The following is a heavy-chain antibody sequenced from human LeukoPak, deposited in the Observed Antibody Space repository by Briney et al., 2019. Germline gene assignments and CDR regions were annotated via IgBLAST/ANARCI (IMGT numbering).Heavy chain of an antibody. CDR2: IYYSGST. D-gene: IGHD3-22*01. CDR1: GGSISRGGCY. Sequence: PSETLSLTCTVSGGSISRGGCYWSWIRHHPGKGLEWIGYIYYSGSTYYNPSLKSRVTISVDTSKNQFSLKLSSVTAADTAVYYCAREGYDSSGYYWDYWGQGTLVTVSS. V-gene: IGHV4-31*03. CDR3: AREGYDSSGYYWDY. J-gene: IGHJ4*02.